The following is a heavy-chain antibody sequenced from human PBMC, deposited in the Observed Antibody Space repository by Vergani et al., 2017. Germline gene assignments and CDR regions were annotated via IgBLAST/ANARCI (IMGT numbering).Heavy chain of an antibody. CDR1: GFTFNHYA. J-gene: IGHJ6*02. D-gene: IGHD5-12*01. Sequence: EVQLLESGGDLVQPGGSLRLSCAASGFTFNHYAMNWVRQAPGKGLEWVSGISGSGGSTYYAGSVKGRFTISRDSSKITLYLQMNSLRAEDTAVYYCARDRVDIVATTTYYYYYYGMDVWGQGTTVTVSS. V-gene: IGHV3-23*01. CDR2: ISGSGGST. CDR3: ARDRVDIVATTTYYYYYYGMDV.